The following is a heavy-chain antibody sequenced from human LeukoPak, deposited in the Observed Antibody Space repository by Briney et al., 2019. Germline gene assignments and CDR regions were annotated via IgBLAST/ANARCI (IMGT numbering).Heavy chain of an antibody. CDR1: GFTFSNYG. D-gene: IGHD3-22*01. CDR2: IWYDGSNK. J-gene: IGHJ1*01. V-gene: IGHV3-33*01. Sequence: GRSPRLSCAASGFTFSNYGMHWVRQAPGKGLEWVAVIWYDGSNKYYADSVKGRFTISRDNSKNTLYLQMNSLRAEDTAVYYCARGDYYDSSGYSQYFQHWGQGTLVTVSS. CDR3: ARGDYYDSSGYSQYFQH.